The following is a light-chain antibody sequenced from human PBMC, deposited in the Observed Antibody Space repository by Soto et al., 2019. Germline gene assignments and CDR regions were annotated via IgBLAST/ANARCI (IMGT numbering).Light chain of an antibody. J-gene: IGKJ1*01. Sequence: EIVLTRSPATLSLSPGERATLSCRASQSVGSYLAWYQQKPGQAPRLLIYDASNRATGIPARFSGSGSGTDFTLTISRLEPEDFAVYYCQQYGSSPWTFGQGTKV. CDR2: DAS. CDR3: QQYGSSPWT. CDR1: QSVGSY. V-gene: IGKV3-20*01.